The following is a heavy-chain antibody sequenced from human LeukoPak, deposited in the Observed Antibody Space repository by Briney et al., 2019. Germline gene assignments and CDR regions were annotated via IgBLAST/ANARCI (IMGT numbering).Heavy chain of an antibody. D-gene: IGHD2-21*01. CDR3: VRDNPRCCGVIPANIDDY. J-gene: IGHJ4*02. V-gene: IGHV3-23*01. Sequence: GGSLRLSCAASGFTFSSYAMSWVRQAPGKGLEWVSAISGSGGSTYYADSVKGRFTISRDNSKNTLYLQMNSLRAEDTAVYYCVRDNPRCCGVIPANIDDYWGQGTLVTVSS. CDR2: ISGSGGST. CDR1: GFTFSSYA.